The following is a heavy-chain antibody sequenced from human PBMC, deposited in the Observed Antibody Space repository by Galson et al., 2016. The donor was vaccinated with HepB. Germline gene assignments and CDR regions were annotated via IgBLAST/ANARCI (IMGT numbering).Heavy chain of an antibody. J-gene: IGHJ6*02. Sequence: SCKASGYSFDDYYIHWVRQAPGQGLEWMGGINPHSGGTNYAQKFQGRVTLTRDRSVNTAYMEMGRLRSDDTAVYYCARREGWGYYYGMDVWGQGTTVAVSS. CDR3: ARREGWGYYYGMDV. CDR1: GYSFDDYY. V-gene: IGHV1-2*02. CDR2: INPHSGGT. D-gene: IGHD6-19*01.